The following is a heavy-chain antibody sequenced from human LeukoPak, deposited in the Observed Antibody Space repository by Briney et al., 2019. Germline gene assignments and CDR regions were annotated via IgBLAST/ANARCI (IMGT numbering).Heavy chain of an antibody. CDR2: INSDGSKT. V-gene: IGHV3-74*01. J-gene: IGHJ4*02. CDR3: AREGSLEYYFDY. Sequence: GGSLRLSCAASGFFFNTYWMHWVRQAPGKGPVWVSRINSDGSKTSHADSVKGRFTISRDNAKNTLYLQMNGLRAEDTAVYYCAREGSLEYYFDYWGRGTLVTVSS. D-gene: IGHD3-10*01. CDR1: GFFFNTYW.